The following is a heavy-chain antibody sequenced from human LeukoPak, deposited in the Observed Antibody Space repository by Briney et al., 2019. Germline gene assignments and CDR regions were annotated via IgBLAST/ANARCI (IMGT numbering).Heavy chain of an antibody. Sequence: SETLSLTCAVYGGSFSRYYWSWIRQSPGKGLEWIAEINHRGDTNYNPSVKNRVTISVDTSKNQFSLKVTSLTAADTAVYFCARGPTISETGYFDYWGQGTLVTVSS. CDR3: ARGPTISETGYFDY. D-gene: IGHD1-1*01. V-gene: IGHV4-34*01. J-gene: IGHJ4*03. CDR1: GGSFSRYY. CDR2: INHRGDT.